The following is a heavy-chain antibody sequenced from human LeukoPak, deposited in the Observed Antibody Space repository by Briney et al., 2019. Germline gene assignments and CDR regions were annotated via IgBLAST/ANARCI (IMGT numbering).Heavy chain of an antibody. CDR2: IYYSGST. CDR3: ARPSSYGTPDFGY. Sequence: PSETLSLTCTVSGGSISSSSYYWGWIRQPLGKGLEWIGSIYYSGSTYYNPSLKSRVTISVDTSKNQFSLKLSSVTAADTAVYYCARPSSYGTPDFGYWGQGTLVIVSS. CDR1: GGSISSSSYY. V-gene: IGHV4-39*01. D-gene: IGHD5-18*01. J-gene: IGHJ4*02.